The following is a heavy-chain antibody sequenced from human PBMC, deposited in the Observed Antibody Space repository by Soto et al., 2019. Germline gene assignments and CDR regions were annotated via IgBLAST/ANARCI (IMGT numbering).Heavy chain of an antibody. CDR2: INPNSGGT. CDR1: GYTFTGYY. Sequence: ASVKVSCKASGYTFTGYYMHWVPQTPGQGLEWMGWINPNSGGTNYAQKFQGWVTMTRDTSISTAYMELSRLRSDDTAVYYCARAPSGAAFDIWGQGTMVTVSS. J-gene: IGHJ3*02. CDR3: ARAPSGAAFDI. V-gene: IGHV1-2*04. D-gene: IGHD5-12*01.